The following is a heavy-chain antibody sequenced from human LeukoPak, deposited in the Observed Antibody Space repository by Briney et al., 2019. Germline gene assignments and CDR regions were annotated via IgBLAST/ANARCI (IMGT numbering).Heavy chain of an antibody. CDR3: AKDGSGGSCYSGDRECWFDP. V-gene: IGHV3-23*01. CDR1: GFAFNTYS. Sequence: GGSLRLSCAASGFAFNTYSMNWVRQAPGKGLEWVSAISGSGGSTYYADSVKGRFTISRDNSKNTLYLQMNSLRAEDTAVYYCAKDGSGGSCYSGDRECWFDPWGQGTLVTVSS. J-gene: IGHJ5*02. CDR2: ISGSGGST. D-gene: IGHD2-15*01.